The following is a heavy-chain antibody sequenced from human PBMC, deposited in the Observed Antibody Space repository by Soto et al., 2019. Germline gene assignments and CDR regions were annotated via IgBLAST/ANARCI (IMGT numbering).Heavy chain of an antibody. V-gene: IGHV1-69*13. J-gene: IGHJ3*02. CDR3: AKGVHRITIFGVGPQNDAFDI. CDR2: IIPIFGTA. CDR1: GGTFSSYA. D-gene: IGHD3-3*01. Sequence: SVKVSCKASGGTFSSYAISWVRQAPGQGLEWMGGIIPIFGTANYAQKFQGRVTITADESTSTAYMELSSLRSEDTAVYYCAKGVHRITIFGVGPQNDAFDIWGQGTMVTVSS.